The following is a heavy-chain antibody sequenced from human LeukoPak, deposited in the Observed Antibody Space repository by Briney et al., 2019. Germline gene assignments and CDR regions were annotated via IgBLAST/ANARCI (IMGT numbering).Heavy chain of an antibody. V-gene: IGHV4-59*01. Sequence: SETLSLTCSVSDDSITIYYWTWIRQPPGKGLEWIGYIDHTGTTNYNPSLNSRVTISRDTSKNHFSLQLSSVTAADTAVYFCARGARGRAAARGALPYYYMDVWGKGTTVTISS. J-gene: IGHJ6*03. CDR1: DDSITIYY. CDR2: IDHTGTT. CDR3: ARGARGRAAARGALPYYYMDV. D-gene: IGHD6-13*01.